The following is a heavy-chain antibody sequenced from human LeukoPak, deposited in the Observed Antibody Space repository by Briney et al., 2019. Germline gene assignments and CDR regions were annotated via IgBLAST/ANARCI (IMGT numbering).Heavy chain of an antibody. CDR2: ISGSGGST. J-gene: IGHJ4*02. CDR1: GFTFSSYA. D-gene: IGHD6-6*01. Sequence: PGGSLRLSCAASGFTFSSYAMSWVRQAPGKWLEWVSAISGSGGSTYYADSVKGRFTISRDNSKNTLYLQMNSLRAEDTAVYYCAKDRLEGSDFDYWGQGTLVTVSS. V-gene: IGHV3-23*01. CDR3: AKDRLEGSDFDY.